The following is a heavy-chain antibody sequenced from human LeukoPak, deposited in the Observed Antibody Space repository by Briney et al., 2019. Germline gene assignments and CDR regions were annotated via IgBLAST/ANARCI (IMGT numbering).Heavy chain of an antibody. Sequence: PSETLSLTCTASGGSISSYYWSWIRQPPGKGLEWIGYIYFSGSTNYNPSLKSRVTISVDTSKNQFSLKLSSVTAADTAVYYCAGDQYYDFWSGYYTTYWFDPWGQGTLVTVSS. J-gene: IGHJ5*02. CDR2: IYFSGST. D-gene: IGHD3-3*01. CDR1: GGSISSYY. V-gene: IGHV4-59*08. CDR3: AGDQYYDFWSGYYTTYWFDP.